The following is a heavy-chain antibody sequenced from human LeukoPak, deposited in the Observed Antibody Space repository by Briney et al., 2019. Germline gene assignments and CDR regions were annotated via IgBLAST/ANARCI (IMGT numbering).Heavy chain of an antibody. CDR1: GFSFSSYY. D-gene: IGHD6-19*01. CDR3: TRDLAAVPGPRMDV. V-gene: IGHV3-7*03. CDR2: INPDGNER. Sequence: PGGSLRLSCAASGFSFSSYYMSWVRQAPGKGLEWVALINPDGNERYYVDSVKGRFTISRDNARNSLYLQVDSLRDDDTAMYFCTRDLAAVPGPRMDVWGQGTTVTVSS. J-gene: IGHJ6*02.